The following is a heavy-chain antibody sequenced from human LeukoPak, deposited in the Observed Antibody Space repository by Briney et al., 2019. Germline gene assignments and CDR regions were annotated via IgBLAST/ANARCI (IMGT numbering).Heavy chain of an antibody. Sequence: ASVKVSCKASGYTFTGYGISWVRQAPGQGLEWMGWISAYNGNTNYAQKLQGRVTMTTDTSTSTAYMELRSLRSDDTAVYYCARDHDYGDYGNWFDPWGQGTLVTVSS. CDR2: ISAYNGNT. CDR1: GYTFTGYG. D-gene: IGHD4-17*01. J-gene: IGHJ5*02. CDR3: ARDHDYGDYGNWFDP. V-gene: IGHV1-18*01.